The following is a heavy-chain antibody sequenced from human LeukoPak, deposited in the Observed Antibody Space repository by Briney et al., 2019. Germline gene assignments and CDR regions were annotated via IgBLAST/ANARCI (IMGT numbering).Heavy chain of an antibody. CDR3: ARDRGNQRGYYYYYMDV. V-gene: IGHV3-23*01. CDR1: GFTFSSYA. J-gene: IGHJ6*03. CDR2: ISDSGDNT. Sequence: PGGSLRLSCVASGFTFSSYAMSWVRQAPGKGLEWVSTISDSGDNTYYADSVKGRFTISRDNSKNTLYLQMNSLRAEDTAVYYCARDRGNQRGYYYYYMDVWGKGTTVTVSS. D-gene: IGHD1-14*01.